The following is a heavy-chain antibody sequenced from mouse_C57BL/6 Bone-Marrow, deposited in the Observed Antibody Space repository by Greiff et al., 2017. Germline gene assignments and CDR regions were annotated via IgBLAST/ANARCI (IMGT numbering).Heavy chain of an antibody. CDR1: GYTFTSYW. D-gene: IGHD2-2*01. CDR2: IDPFVSYT. CDR3: AREDGYDGYYAMDY. V-gene: IGHV1-59*01. Sequence: QVQLQQPGAELVRPGTSVKLSCKASGYTFTSYWMHWVKQRPGQGLEWIGVIDPFVSYTNYNQKFKGKATLTVDTSSSTAYMQLSSLTSEDSAVYYCAREDGYDGYYAMDYWGQGTSVTVSS. J-gene: IGHJ4*01.